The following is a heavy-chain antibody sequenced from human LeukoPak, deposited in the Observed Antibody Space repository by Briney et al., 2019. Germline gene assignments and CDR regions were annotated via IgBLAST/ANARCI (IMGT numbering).Heavy chain of an antibody. CDR2: INHNGNVN. CDR3: AGGGGWAV. CDR1: GFTFSSYW. Sequence: QAGGSLRLSCAASGFTFSSYWMNWARQAPGKGLEWVASINHNGNVNYYVDSVKGRFTISRDTAKNSLYLQMRNLRAEDRAVYCCAGGGGWAVGGQAATVTVS. V-gene: IGHV3-7*03. J-gene: IGHJ6*02. D-gene: IGHD2-15*01.